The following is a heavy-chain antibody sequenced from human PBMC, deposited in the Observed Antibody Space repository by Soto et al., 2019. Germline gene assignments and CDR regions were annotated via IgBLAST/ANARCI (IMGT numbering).Heavy chain of an antibody. CDR2: INVKGGSI. CDR3: ARDISSHTSDYSDFDY. J-gene: IGHJ4*02. Sequence: GGSLRLSCTPFGFNFSSYSMNWVRQAPGKGLEWLSYINVKGGSIYYADSVKGRFTISRDNVQNSLYLQMNSLRAEDTAVYFCARDISSHTSDYSDFDYWGQGTVVTVSS. CDR1: GFNFSSYS. V-gene: IGHV3-48*01. D-gene: IGHD3-22*01.